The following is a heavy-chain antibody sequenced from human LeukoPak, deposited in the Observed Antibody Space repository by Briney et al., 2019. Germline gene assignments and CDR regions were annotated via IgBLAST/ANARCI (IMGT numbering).Heavy chain of an antibody. CDR3: VRDGQQLAFDK. J-gene: IGHJ4*02. V-gene: IGHV3-74*01. Sequence: QLGGSLRLSCAASGFTFSNYWMHWVRQTPEEGLVWVSRIGSDGAYTSSADSVKGRFTMSRDNAKNTLYLQMNSLRVEDTAVYYCVRDGQQLAFDKWGQGTLVTVSS. CDR1: GFTFSNYW. D-gene: IGHD6-13*01. CDR2: IGSDGAYT.